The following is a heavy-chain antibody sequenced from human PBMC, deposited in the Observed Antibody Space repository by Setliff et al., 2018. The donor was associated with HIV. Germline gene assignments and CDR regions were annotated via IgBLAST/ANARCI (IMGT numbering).Heavy chain of an antibody. CDR3: GRDVHDAAADN. CDR1: GFRFSDAW. J-gene: IGHJ4*02. V-gene: IGHV3-23*01. D-gene: IGHD6-13*01. Sequence: GESLKISCAASGFRFSDAWMNWVRQAPGRGLEWVSAISGSGGSTYYADSVKGRFTISRDNARNTLFLQMNSLGVEDTALYYCGRDVHDAAADNWGRGTLVTVSS. CDR2: ISGSGGST.